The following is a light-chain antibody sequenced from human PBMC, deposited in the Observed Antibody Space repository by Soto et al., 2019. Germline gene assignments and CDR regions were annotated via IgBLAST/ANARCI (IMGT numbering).Light chain of an antibody. J-gene: IGKJ4*01. Sequence: AIQGTKSPSSLSASVGDRVTISCRASQGIRNDLGWYQQKPGKAPKLPMYAASSLQSGVPSRFSGIVSGTDFTLTISSLQPEDFATYYCLQEYNYPLTFGGGTTVEIK. V-gene: IGKV1-6*01. CDR1: QGIRND. CDR3: LQEYNYPLT. CDR2: AAS.